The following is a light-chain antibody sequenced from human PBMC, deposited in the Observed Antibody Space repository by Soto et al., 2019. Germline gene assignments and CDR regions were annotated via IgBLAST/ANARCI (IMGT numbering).Light chain of an antibody. CDR1: QSISSY. J-gene: IGKJ1*01. Sequence: DIQMTQSPSSLSASVGDRVTITCRASQSISSYLNWYQQKPGKAPKLLIYAASSLQSGVPSRFSGSGSGTDFTLTISSLQPEXFATYYCQQSYSTPQTFGQGTKVEIK. V-gene: IGKV1-39*01. CDR2: AAS. CDR3: QQSYSTPQT.